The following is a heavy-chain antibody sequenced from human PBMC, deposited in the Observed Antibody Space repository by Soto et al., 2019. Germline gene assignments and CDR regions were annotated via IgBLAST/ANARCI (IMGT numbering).Heavy chain of an antibody. V-gene: IGHV1-3*01. CDR1: GYSFTEYA. D-gene: IGHD6-19*01. CDR2: INAANGNT. CDR3: ARDAIAVAGDFDY. Sequence: QVQLVQSGAEVKKPGASVKVSCKASGYSFTEYAMHWVRQAPGQRLEWMGWINAANGNTRYSQQFQARVTITRDTSASTSYMELTNLRSEDTAVFYCARDAIAVAGDFDYWGQGTLVTGSS. J-gene: IGHJ4*02.